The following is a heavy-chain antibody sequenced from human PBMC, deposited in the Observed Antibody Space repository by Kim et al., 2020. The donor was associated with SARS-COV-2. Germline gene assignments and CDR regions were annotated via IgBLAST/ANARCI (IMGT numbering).Heavy chain of an antibody. CDR1: GYMFIGFY. D-gene: IGHD3-3*01. CDR3: AKGSGFYNWFDP. CDR2: IDPNSGAT. J-gene: IGHJ5*02. Sequence: ASVKVSCKASGYMFIGFYMHWVRQAPGQGLEWMGRIDPNSGATDYSEKFQGRVTLTTDASITTAYMELTRLTSDDTAVYYCAKGSGFYNWFDPRGQGTLVTVSS. V-gene: IGHV1-2*06.